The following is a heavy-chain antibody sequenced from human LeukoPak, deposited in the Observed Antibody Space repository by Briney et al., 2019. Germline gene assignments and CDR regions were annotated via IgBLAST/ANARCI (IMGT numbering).Heavy chain of an antibody. Sequence: PGGSLRLSCAASGFTFRNYDMSWVRQAPGKGLEWVSAISGSGGSTYYADSVKGRFTISRDNSKNTLYLQMNSLRAEDTAVYYCAKSTGFDLERSDYWGQGTLVTVSS. J-gene: IGHJ4*02. V-gene: IGHV3-23*01. CDR2: ISGSGGST. CDR3: AKSTGFDLERSDY. D-gene: IGHD1-1*01. CDR1: GFTFRNYD.